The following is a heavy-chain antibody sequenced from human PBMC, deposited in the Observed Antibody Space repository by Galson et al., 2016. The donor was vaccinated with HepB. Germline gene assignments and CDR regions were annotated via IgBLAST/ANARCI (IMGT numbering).Heavy chain of an antibody. CDR3: VRISGYSSGWYHYFGY. D-gene: IGHD6-19*01. CDR2: MNPNSGNT. CDR1: GYTFTSYD. V-gene: IGHV1-8*01. Sequence: SVKVSCKASGYTFTSYDINWVRQATGQGLEWMGWMNPNSGNTGYAQKFQGRVTMTRNTSISTAYMELSSLRSEDTAVYYCVRISGYSSGWYHYFGYWGQGTLGTVSS. J-gene: IGHJ4*02.